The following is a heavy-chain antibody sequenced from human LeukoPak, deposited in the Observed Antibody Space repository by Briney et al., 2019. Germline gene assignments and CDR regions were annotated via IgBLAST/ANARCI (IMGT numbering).Heavy chain of an antibody. V-gene: IGHV3-30*18. CDR2: ISYDGSNK. Sequence: GGSLRLSCAASGFTFSSYGMHWVRQAPGKGLEWVAVISYDGSNKYYADSVKGRFTISRDNSKNTLYLQMNSLRVEDTAVYYCAKELAPYYQLHQDWGQGTLVTVSS. CDR1: GFTFSSYG. CDR3: AKELAPYYQLHQD. D-gene: IGHD2-2*01. J-gene: IGHJ4*02.